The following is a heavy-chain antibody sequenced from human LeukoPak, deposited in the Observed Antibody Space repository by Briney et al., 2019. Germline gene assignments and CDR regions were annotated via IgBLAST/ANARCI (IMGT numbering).Heavy chain of an antibody. D-gene: IGHD3-16*01. Sequence: PSETLSLTCTVSGGSISSYYWSWIRQPAGKGLEWIGRIYTSESTNYNPSLKSRVTMSVDTSKNQRTLKLSSVTAADTAVYYCARVGDYALKDWGQGTLVTVSS. V-gene: IGHV4-4*07. J-gene: IGHJ4*02. CDR1: GGSISSYY. CDR3: ARVGDYALKD. CDR2: IYTSEST.